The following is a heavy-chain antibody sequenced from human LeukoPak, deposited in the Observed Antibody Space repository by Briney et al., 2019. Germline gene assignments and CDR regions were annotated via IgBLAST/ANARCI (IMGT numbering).Heavy chain of an antibody. J-gene: IGHJ6*03. CDR3: ARTELPCSTTSCHSYYYYYYMDV. Sequence: SVTVSYKSSVGTFSNCAIYWVRQAPGQGLEWMGGIIPIFGSTNYAQKFQGRVTVTTDESTSTAYMELSSLNFDDTAVYHCARTELPCSTTSCHSYYYYYYMDVWGKGTTVTVSS. CDR2: IIPIFGST. V-gene: IGHV1-69*05. CDR1: VGTFSNCA. D-gene: IGHD2-2*01.